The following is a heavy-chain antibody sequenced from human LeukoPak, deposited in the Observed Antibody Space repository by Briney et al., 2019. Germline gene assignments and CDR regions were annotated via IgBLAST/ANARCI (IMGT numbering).Heavy chain of an antibody. D-gene: IGHD2-2*01. V-gene: IGHV3-23*01. CDR3: AKDSDIVVVPAARFDY. Sequence: GGSLRLSCAASGFTFSSYAMSWVRQAPGKGLEWVSAISGSGGSTYYADSVKGRFTISRDNSKNTLYLQMNSLRAEDTAVYYCAKDSDIVVVPAARFDYWGQGTLVTVSS. CDR1: GFTFSSYA. J-gene: IGHJ4*02. CDR2: ISGSGGST.